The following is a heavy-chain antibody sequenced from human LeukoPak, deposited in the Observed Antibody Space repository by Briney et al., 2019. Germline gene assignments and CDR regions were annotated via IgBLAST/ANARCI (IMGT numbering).Heavy chain of an antibody. CDR3: TRDLVDYYDSSGSPKTDHYYYYYMDV. CDR2: IRSKAYGGTT. Sequence: PGGSLRLSCTASGFTFGDYAMSWFRQAPGKGLEWVGFIRSKAYGGTTEYAASVKGRFTISRDDSKSIAYLQMNSLKTEDTAVYYCTRDLVDYYDSSGSPKTDHYYYYYMDVWGKGTTVTVSS. D-gene: IGHD3-22*01. J-gene: IGHJ6*03. V-gene: IGHV3-49*03. CDR1: GFTFGDYA.